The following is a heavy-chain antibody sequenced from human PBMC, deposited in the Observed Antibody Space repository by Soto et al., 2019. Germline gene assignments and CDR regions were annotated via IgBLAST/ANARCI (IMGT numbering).Heavy chain of an antibody. D-gene: IGHD3-3*01. CDR2: MNPNSGNT. Sequence: ASVKVSCKASGYSFTSYDIKWVRQANGQGLEWMGWMNPNSGNTGYAQKFQGRVTMTRNTSISTAYMELSSLRSEDTAVYYCARGRFLEWLFASNYYGMDVWGQGTTVTVSS. CDR1: GYSFTSYD. CDR3: ARGRFLEWLFASNYYGMDV. J-gene: IGHJ6*02. V-gene: IGHV1-8*01.